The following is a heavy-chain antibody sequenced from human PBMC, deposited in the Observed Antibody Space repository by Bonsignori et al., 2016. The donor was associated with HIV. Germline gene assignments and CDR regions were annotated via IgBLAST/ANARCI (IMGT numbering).Heavy chain of an antibody. Sequence: WIRQPPGKGLEWVANIKQDGSEKYYVDSVKGRFTISRDNAKNSLDLQMNSLRAEDTAVYYCARGGLGGGNSVVNYWGQGTLVTVSS. CDR2: IKQDGSEK. J-gene: IGHJ4*02. D-gene: IGHD4-23*01. CDR3: ARGGLGGGNSVVNY. V-gene: IGHV3-7*03.